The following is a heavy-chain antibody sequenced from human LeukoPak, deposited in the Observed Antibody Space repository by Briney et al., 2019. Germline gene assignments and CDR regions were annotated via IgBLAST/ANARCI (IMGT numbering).Heavy chain of an antibody. V-gene: IGHV3-15*01. CDR1: GFSFNGAW. Sequence: GSLRLSCATSGFSFNGAWLSWVRQAPGKGLEWTGRIQHGGTTDYAAPVKGRFTISRDDSKATLYLQMNSLKTEDTAIYYCTTVTHFYLGGQGTLVTVSS. J-gene: IGHJ4*02. CDR2: IQHGGTT. D-gene: IGHD2-15*01. CDR3: TTVTHFYL.